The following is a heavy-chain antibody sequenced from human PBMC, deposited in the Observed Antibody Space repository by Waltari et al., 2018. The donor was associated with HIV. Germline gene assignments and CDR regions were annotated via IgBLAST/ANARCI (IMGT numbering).Heavy chain of an antibody. Sequence: QLQLQESGPGLVKPSETLSLTCTVSGCSISSSRYYWGWIRQPPGTGLEWLGRIYYRGSTCYHPSLKSRVTISVDTSKNQFSLKLSSVTAADTAVYYCARLRGSVAGLPGGFYFDYWGQGTLVTVSS. CDR2: IYYRGST. V-gene: IGHV4-39*01. CDR3: ARLRGSVAGLPGGFYFDY. D-gene: IGHD6-19*01. CDR1: GCSISSSRYY. J-gene: IGHJ4*02.